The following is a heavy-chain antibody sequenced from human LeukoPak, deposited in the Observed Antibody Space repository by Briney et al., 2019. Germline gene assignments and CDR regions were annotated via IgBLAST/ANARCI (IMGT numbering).Heavy chain of an antibody. CDR1: GFTFSSYA. CDR2: ISYDGSNK. CDR3: ARESSYGYSFDY. D-gene: IGHD5-24*01. Sequence: GGSLRLSCAASGFTFSSYAMHWVRQAPGKGLEWVAVISYDGSNKYYADSVKGRFTISRDNSKNTLYLQMNSLRAEDTAVYYCARESSYGYSFDYWGQGTLVTASS. V-gene: IGHV3-30*04. J-gene: IGHJ4*02.